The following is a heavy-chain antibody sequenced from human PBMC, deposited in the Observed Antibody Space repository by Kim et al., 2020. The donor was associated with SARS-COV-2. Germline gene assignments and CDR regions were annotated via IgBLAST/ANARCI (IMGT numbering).Heavy chain of an antibody. Sequence: SETLSLTCAVYGGSFSGYYWSWIRQPPGKGLEWIGEINHSGSTNYNPSLKSRVTISVDTSKNQFSLKLSSVTAAATAVYYCARGVRFLKWTNWFDPWGQGTLVTVSS. D-gene: IGHD2-21*01. CDR1: GGSFSGYY. CDR2: INHSGST. J-gene: IGHJ5*02. CDR3: ARGVRFLKWTNWFDP. V-gene: IGHV4-34*01.